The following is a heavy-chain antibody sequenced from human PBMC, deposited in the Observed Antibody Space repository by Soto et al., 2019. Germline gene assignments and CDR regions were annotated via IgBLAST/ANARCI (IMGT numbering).Heavy chain of an antibody. CDR3: ARSRVGDLSSCCFDY. V-gene: IGHV4-34*01. J-gene: IGHJ4*02. Sequence: QVQLQQWGAGLLKPSETLSLTCAVYGGSFRGYYWSWIRQPPGKGLEWIGEINHSGSTNSNPSLKRLYAVSVPPSKIPFPLTVSSVTTAATAVNYCARSRVGDLSSCCFDYCGQGTLVTVSS. CDR1: GGSFRGYY. CDR2: INHSGST. D-gene: IGHD3-16*02.